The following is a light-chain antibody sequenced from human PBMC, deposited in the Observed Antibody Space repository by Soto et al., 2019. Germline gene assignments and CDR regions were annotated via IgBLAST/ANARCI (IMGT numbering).Light chain of an antibody. CDR2: AAS. CDR3: QQGLRSAYT. CDR1: QSIASY. Sequence: DIQMTQSPSSLSASVGDIVTLTCRASQSIASYSNWYQHKRGKAPDLLIYAASSLQSGVPSRCSGSGAGTDFTLTISNLQSEDFATYYGQQGLRSAYTVGEGTKLETK. V-gene: IGKV1-39*01. J-gene: IGKJ2*01.